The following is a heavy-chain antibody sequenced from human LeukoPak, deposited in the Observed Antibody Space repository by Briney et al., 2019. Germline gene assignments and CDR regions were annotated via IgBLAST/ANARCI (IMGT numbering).Heavy chain of an antibody. V-gene: IGHV4-34*01. D-gene: IGHD2-2*01. CDR2: INHSGST. Sequence: SETLSLTCAVYGGSFSGYYWSWTRQPPGKGLEWIGEINHSGSTNYNPSLKSRVTISVDTSKNQFSLKLSSVTAADTAVYYCAREGEYQLLSDYYYYGMDVWGQGTTVTVSS. J-gene: IGHJ6*02. CDR3: AREGEYQLLSDYYYYGMDV. CDR1: GGSFSGYY.